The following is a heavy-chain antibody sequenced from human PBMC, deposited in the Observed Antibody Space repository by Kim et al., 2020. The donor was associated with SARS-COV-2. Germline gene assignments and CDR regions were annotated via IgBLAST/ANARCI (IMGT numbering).Heavy chain of an antibody. Sequence: TYYNPSLTSRVTISVDTSKNQFSLRLSSVTATDTAVYYCARHWIAGSAFDYWGQGTLVTVSS. J-gene: IGHJ4*02. D-gene: IGHD2-15*01. CDR3: ARHWIAGSAFDY. V-gene: IGHV4-39*01. CDR2: T.